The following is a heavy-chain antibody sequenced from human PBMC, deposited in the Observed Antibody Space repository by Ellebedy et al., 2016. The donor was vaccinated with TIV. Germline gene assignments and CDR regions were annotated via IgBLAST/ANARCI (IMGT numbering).Heavy chain of an antibody. V-gene: IGHV3-33*01. J-gene: IGHJ4*02. CDR2: IWYDGSNK. Sequence: GESLKISCAASGFTFSSYGMHWVRQAPGKGLEWVAVIWYDGSNKYYADSVKGRFTISRDNSKNTLYLQMNSLRAEDTAVYYCARGDHYYDSSGPFDYWGQGTLVTVSS. CDR3: ARGDHYYDSSGPFDY. D-gene: IGHD3-22*01. CDR1: GFTFSSYG.